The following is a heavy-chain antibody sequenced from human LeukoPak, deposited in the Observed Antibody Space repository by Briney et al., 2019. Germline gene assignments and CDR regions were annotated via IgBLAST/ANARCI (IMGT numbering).Heavy chain of an antibody. J-gene: IGHJ6*02. CDR3: ARDRAYSNSYYYYGMDV. Sequence: PSVKVSCKASGYSFSSYYMHWVRQAPGQGLEWMGIINPSGVGTNYAGKFQGRVTMTRDTSTSILYMELSSLRSEDTAVYYCARDRAYSNSYYYYGMDVWGQGTTVTVSS. D-gene: IGHD4-11*01. CDR2: INPSGVGT. CDR1: GYSFSSYY. V-gene: IGHV1-46*01.